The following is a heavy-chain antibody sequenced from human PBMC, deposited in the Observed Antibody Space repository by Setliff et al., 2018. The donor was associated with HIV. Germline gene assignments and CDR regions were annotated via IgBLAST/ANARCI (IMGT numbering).Heavy chain of an antibody. V-gene: IGHV4-61*09. CDR3: ARDRGGHYTGSYYYMDV. Sequence: PSETLSLTCTVSGGSISSGTYYWSWIRQPAGKGLEWIGHIYTSGSTSGSANYNPSLKSRVTISVDMSKNQFSLKLNSVTAADTAVYHCARDRGGHYTGSYYYMDVWGKGTTVTVSS. D-gene: IGHD3-10*01. CDR1: GGSISSGTYY. J-gene: IGHJ6*03. CDR2: IYT.